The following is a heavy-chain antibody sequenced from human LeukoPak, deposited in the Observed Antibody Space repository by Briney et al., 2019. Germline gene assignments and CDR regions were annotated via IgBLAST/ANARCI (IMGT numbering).Heavy chain of an antibody. CDR3: ARGPYSYDSSGAFDI. D-gene: IGHD3-22*01. CDR2: ISYGGHI. J-gene: IGHJ3*02. CDR1: GFTVSSNS. V-gene: IGHV4-59*08. Sequence: RSGGSLRLSCTVSGFTVSSNSWSWVRQPPGKGLEWIGSISYGGHIHYNPSLKSRVTISVDTSKNQFSLKLSSVTAADTAVYFCARGPYSYDSSGAFDIWGQGTMVTVSS.